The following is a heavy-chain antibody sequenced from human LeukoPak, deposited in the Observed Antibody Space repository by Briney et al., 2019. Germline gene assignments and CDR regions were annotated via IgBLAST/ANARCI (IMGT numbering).Heavy chain of an antibody. V-gene: IGHV4-4*07. D-gene: IGHD3-22*01. CDR2: IYTSGST. J-gene: IGHJ4*02. Sequence: SETLSLTCTVSGGSISSYYWSWIRQPAGKGLEWIGRIYTSGSTNYNPSLKSRVTMSVDTSENQFSLKLSSVTAADTAVYYCARDVSYYYDSSGYLLGNYFDCWGLGTLVTVSS. CDR3: ARDVSYYYDSSGYLLGNYFDC. CDR1: GGSISSYY.